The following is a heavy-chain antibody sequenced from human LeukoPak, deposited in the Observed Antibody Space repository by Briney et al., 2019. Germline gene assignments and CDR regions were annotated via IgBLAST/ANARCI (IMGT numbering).Heavy chain of an antibody. CDR2: INSADDIT. V-gene: IGHV1-3*01. Sequence: DSVTVSCKAAGYTLTNHAMDWVRQAHGQGIEWMECINSADDITKYSQKFQGRVTIPMDTSASIVYLELTSLRSEDTAVYYCARPGASIPGNSFAFWGQGTLVTVSS. CDR1: GYTLTNHA. D-gene: IGHD2-2*01. CDR3: ARPGASIPGNSFAF. J-gene: IGHJ5*01.